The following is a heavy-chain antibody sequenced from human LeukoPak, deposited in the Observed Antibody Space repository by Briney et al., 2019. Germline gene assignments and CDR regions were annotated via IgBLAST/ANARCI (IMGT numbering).Heavy chain of an antibody. CDR2: IVVGSGNT. J-gene: IGHJ3*02. Sequence: SVKVSCKASGFTFTSSAMQWVRQARGQRLEWIGWIVVGSGNTNYAQKFQERVTITRDMSTSTAYMELSSLRSEATAVYYCAAVAGHNPDDAFDIWGQGTMVTVSS. CDR3: AAVAGHNPDDAFDI. D-gene: IGHD6-19*01. V-gene: IGHV1-58*02. CDR1: GFTFTSSA.